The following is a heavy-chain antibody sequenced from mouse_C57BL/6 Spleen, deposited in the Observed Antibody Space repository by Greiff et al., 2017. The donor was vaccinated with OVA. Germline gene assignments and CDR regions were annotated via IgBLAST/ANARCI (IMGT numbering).Heavy chain of an antibody. Sequence: QVQLQQSGPELVKPGASVKISCKASGYAFSSSWMNWVKQRPGKGLEWIGRIYPGDGDTNYNGKFKGKATLTADKSSSTAYMQLSSLTSEDSAVYFCARGILGQDYAMDYWGQGTSVTVSS. CDR3: ARGILGQDYAMDY. CDR2: IYPGDGDT. D-gene: IGHD3-3*01. V-gene: IGHV1-82*01. CDR1: GYAFSSSW. J-gene: IGHJ4*01.